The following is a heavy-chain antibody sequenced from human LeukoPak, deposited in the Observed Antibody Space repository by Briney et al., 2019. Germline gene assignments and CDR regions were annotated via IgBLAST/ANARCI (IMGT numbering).Heavy chain of an antibody. Sequence: SETLSLTCAVYGGSFSGYYWSWIRQPPGKGLEWIGYIYYSGSTNYNPSLKSRVTISVDTSKNQFSLKLSSVTAADTAVYYCARLTSSGWSRAPDYWGQGTLVTVSS. CDR2: IYYSGST. J-gene: IGHJ4*02. V-gene: IGHV4-59*01. D-gene: IGHD6-19*01. CDR1: GGSFSGYY. CDR3: ARLTSSGWSRAPDY.